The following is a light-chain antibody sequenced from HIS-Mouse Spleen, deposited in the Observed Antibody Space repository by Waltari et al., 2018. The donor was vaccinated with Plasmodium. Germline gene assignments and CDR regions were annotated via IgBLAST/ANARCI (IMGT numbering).Light chain of an antibody. CDR3: CSYAGSSTYV. CDR1: SSDVGSYNL. J-gene: IGLJ1*01. V-gene: IGLV2-23*01. Sequence: QSALTQPASVSGSPGQSITISCTGTSSDVGSYNLVSWYQQHPGKAPKLMVYEGSKRPSGVSKRFSGSKSGNTASLTISGLQADDEADYYCCSYAGSSTYVFGTGTKVTVL. CDR2: EGS.